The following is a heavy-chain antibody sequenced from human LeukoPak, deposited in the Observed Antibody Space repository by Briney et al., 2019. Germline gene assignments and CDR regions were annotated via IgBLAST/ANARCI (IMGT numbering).Heavy chain of an antibody. V-gene: IGHV3-21*01. CDR2: ITGSSSYI. CDR3: ARGLGSSWYSPDY. CDR1: GFTFSSYS. D-gene: IGHD6-13*01. J-gene: IGHJ4*02. Sequence: GGSPRLSCAASGFTFSSYSMNWVRQAPGKGLEWVSSITGSSSYIYYADLVKGGFTISRDNAKKSLYLQINSLRAEDTAVYYCARGLGSSWYSPDYWGQGTLVTVSS.